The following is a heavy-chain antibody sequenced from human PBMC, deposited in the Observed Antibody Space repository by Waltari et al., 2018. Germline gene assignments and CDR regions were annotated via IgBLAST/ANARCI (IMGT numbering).Heavy chain of an antibody. D-gene: IGHD3-16*01. V-gene: IGHV4-39*07. CDR1: GGSISSSSYY. J-gene: IGHJ4*02. Sequence: QLQLQESGPGLVKPSETLSLTCTVSGGSISSSSYYWGWIRQPPGKGLEWIGSIYYSGSTYYNPSLKSRVTISVDTSKNQFSLKLSSVTAADTAVYYCAIKSMSEGDGFDYWGQGTLVTVSS. CDR2: IYYSGST. CDR3: AIKSMSEGDGFDY.